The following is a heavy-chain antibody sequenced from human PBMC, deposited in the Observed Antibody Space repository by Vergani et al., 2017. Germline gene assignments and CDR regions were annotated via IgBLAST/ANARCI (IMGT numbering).Heavy chain of an antibody. CDR3: GRVADFNGLGSRLHDL. CDR1: GSSMSGYY. CDR2: MYHSGST. D-gene: IGHD3-10*01. Sequence: QVRLQESGPGLVKPSETLSLICCVSGSSMSGYYWSWIRPPPGKELEWIGYMYHSGSTNYNPSLETRVTISGDTSKNQFSLKLNSVTAADTAVYYCGRVADFNGLGSRLHDLWGQGVLVTVSS. J-gene: IGHJ4*01. V-gene: IGHV4-59*01.